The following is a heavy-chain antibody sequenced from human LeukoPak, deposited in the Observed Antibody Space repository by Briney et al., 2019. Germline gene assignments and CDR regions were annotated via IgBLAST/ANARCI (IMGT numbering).Heavy chain of an antibody. CDR1: GFTFSSYA. D-gene: IGHD3-10*02. CDR2: ISGSGGST. CDR3: AKDGPTRSFSVFGELLRSASFGY. J-gene: IGHJ4*02. V-gene: IGHV3-23*01. Sequence: GGSLRLSCAASGFTFSSYAMSWVRQAPGKGLEWVSAISGSGGSTYYADSVKGRFTISRDNSKNTLYPQMNSLRAEDTAVYYCAKDGPTRSFSVFGELLRSASFGYWGQGTLVTVSS.